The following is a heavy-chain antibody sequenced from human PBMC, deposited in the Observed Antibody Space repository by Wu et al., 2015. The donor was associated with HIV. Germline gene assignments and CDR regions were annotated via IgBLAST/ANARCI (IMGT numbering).Heavy chain of an antibody. V-gene: IGHV1-69*15. CDR2: IIPIFGTA. CDR3: ARRGNCSGGSCYDHDAFDI. D-gene: IGHD2-15*01. J-gene: IGHJ3*02. CDR1: EGRFTSYA. Sequence: QVQLLQSGAEVKKPGSSVKVSCKTSEGRFTSYAISWVRQAPGQGLEWMGRIIPIFGTANYAQKFQGRVTITADESTSTAYMELSSLRSEDTAVYYCARRGNCSGGSCYDHDAFDIWGQGTMVTVSS.